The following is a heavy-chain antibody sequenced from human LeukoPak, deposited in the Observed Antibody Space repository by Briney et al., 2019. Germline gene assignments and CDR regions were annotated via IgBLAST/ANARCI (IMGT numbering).Heavy chain of an antibody. CDR2: ISAYNGNT. V-gene: IGHV1-18*01. D-gene: IGHD3-22*01. Sequence: ASVKVSCKASGYTFTSYGVSWVRQAPRQGLEWMGWISAYNGNTNCAQKLQGRVTMTTDTSTSTAYMELRSLRSDDTAVYYCARDTPPDSSGYYFDAFDIWGQGTMVTVSS. CDR3: ARDTPPDSSGYYFDAFDI. CDR1: GYTFTSYG. J-gene: IGHJ3*02.